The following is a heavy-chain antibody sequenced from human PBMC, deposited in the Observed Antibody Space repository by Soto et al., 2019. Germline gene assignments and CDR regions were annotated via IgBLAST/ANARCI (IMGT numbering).Heavy chain of an antibody. CDR3: ARVATGY. CDR1: GFTFSNHE. Sequence: GGSLRLSCAASGFTFSNHEMNWVRQAPGKGLEWISYISSSGNTIFYADSVKGRFTISRDNAKNSLHLQMNSLRVEDTAVHYCARVATGYWGQGTLVTVSS. J-gene: IGHJ4*02. V-gene: IGHV3-48*03. CDR2: ISSSGNTI.